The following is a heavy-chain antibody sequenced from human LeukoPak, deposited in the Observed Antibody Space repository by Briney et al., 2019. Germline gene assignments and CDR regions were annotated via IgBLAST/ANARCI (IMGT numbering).Heavy chain of an antibody. Sequence: SQTLSLTCAISGGSVSSNSAAWNWIRQSPSRGLEWLGRTYYRSKWYNDYAVSVKSRITINPDTSKNQFSLQLNSVTPEDTAVYYCAREMCSGGSCYSYYYYGMDVWGQGTTVTVSS. CDR2: TYYRSKWYN. CDR3: AREMCSGGSCYSYYYYGMDV. J-gene: IGHJ6*02. V-gene: IGHV6-1*01. CDR1: GGSVSSNSAA. D-gene: IGHD2-15*01.